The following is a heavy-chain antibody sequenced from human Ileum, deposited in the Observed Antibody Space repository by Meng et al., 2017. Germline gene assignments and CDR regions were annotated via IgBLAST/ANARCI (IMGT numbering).Heavy chain of an antibody. CDR2: ITPMYGTA. CDR3: ARDEPDVLIGYEAY. D-gene: IGHD3-9*01. J-gene: IGHJ4*02. V-gene: IGHV1-69*06. CDR1: GGTFSSYG. Sequence: EVKTPGPSVKVSCKSSGGTFSSYGSSWVRQAPGQGLEWMGGITPMYGTANYGQKFQGRVTITADKSTSTIYMELSSLRSEDTAVYYCARDEPDVLIGYEAYWGQGTLVTVSS.